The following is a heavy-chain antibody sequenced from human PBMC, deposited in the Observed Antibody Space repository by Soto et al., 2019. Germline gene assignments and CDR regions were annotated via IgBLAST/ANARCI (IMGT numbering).Heavy chain of an antibody. D-gene: IGHD2-2*02. CDR3: ARGGDIVVVPAAIKFDY. CDR1: GGSFSGYY. V-gene: IGHV4-34*01. CDR2: INHSGST. Sequence: QVQLQQWGAGLLKPSETLSLTCAVYGGSFSGYYWSWIRQPPGKGLEGIGEINHSGSTNYNPSLKSRVPISVDTSKNQFSLKLSSVTAADTAVYYCARGGDIVVVPAAIKFDYWGQGTLVTVSS. J-gene: IGHJ4*02.